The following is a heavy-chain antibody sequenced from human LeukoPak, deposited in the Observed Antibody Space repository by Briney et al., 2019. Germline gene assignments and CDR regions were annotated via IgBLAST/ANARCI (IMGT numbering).Heavy chain of an antibody. V-gene: IGHV3-53*01. Sequence: GGSLRLSCVASEFTVSNNYMSWVRQAPGKGLEWVSVIYSGGSTYYAASVKGRFTISRDNSKNTLYLQMNSLRAEDTAVYYCARGYDYDSSGYYYYWGQGTLVTVSS. CDR3: ARGYDYDSSGYYYY. CDR1: EFTVSNNY. D-gene: IGHD3-22*01. CDR2: IYSGGST. J-gene: IGHJ4*02.